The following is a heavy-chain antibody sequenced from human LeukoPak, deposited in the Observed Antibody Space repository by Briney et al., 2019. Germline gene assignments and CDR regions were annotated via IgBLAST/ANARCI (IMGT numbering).Heavy chain of an antibody. CDR1: GYTFTGYY. CDR2: INPNSGGT. CDR3: ARFLGSYYYYYMDV. V-gene: IGHV1-2*02. J-gene: IGHJ6*03. Sequence: GASVKVSCKASGYTFTGYYMHWVRQAPGQGLEWMGWINPNSGGTNYAQKFQGRVTMTRDTSISTAYMELSRLRSDDTAVYYCARFLGSYYYYYMDVWGQGTMVTVSS. D-gene: IGHD7-27*01.